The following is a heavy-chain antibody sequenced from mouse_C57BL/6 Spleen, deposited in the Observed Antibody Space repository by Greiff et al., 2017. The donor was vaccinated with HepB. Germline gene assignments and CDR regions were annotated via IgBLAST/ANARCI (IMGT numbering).Heavy chain of an antibody. D-gene: IGHD2-2*01. V-gene: IGHV1-82*01. CDR1: GYAFSSSW. J-gene: IGHJ4*01. CDR2: IYPGDGDT. CDR3: ARRGLRRDAMDY. Sequence: VQLQQSGPELVKPGASVKISCKASGYAFSSSWMNWVKQRPGKGLEWIGRIYPGDGDTNYNGKFKGKATLTADKSSSTAYMQLSSLTSEDSAVYFCARRGLRRDAMDYWGQGTSVTVSS.